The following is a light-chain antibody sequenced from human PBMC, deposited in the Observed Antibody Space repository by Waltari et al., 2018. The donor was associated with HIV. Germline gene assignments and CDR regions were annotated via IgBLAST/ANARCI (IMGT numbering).Light chain of an antibody. J-gene: IGKJ5*01. CDR1: QSVSSG. CDR3: RQYNDWPPIT. CDR2: GAS. V-gene: IGKV3-15*01. Sequence: EIVMTQSPATLSVSPGERATLSCRASQSVSSGLAWYQQKPGQAPRLLIYGASTRATGIPARFSGSGSGTEFTLTISSLQSEDFAIYYCRQYNDWPPITFGQGTRLEIK.